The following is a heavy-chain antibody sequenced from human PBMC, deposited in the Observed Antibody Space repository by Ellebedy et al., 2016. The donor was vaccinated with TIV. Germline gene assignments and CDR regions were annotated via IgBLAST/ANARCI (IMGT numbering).Heavy chain of an antibody. CDR1: GYTFTSYY. J-gene: IGHJ4*02. CDR2: INPSSGST. Sequence: ASVKVSCKASGYTFTSYYMHWVRQAPGQGLEWMGIINPSSGSTSYAQKFQGRVTMTRDTSTSTVYMELSSLRFEDTAVYYCARDNYLGFGKSFHFDHWGQGTPVTVSS. D-gene: IGHD4-11*01. CDR3: ARDNYLGFGKSFHFDH. V-gene: IGHV1-46*01.